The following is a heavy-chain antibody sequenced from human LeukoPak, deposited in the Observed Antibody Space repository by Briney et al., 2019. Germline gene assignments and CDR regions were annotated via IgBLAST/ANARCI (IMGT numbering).Heavy chain of an antibody. CDR1: GYSISSGYY. V-gene: IGHV4-61*02. CDR3: ARDEEFYYYMDV. Sequence: PSETLSLTCTVSGYSISSGYYWSWIRQPAGKGLEWIGRIYTSGSTNYNPSLKSRVTISVDTSKNQFSLKLSSVTAADTAVYYCARDEEFYYYMDVWGKGTTVTVSS. J-gene: IGHJ6*03. CDR2: IYTSGST.